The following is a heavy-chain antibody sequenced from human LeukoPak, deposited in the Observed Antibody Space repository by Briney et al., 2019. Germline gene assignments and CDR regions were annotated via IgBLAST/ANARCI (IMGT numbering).Heavy chain of an antibody. V-gene: IGHV4-59*01. CDR3: ARGGYFDWSVDY. D-gene: IGHD3-9*01. CDR2: IYYSGST. J-gene: IGHJ4*02. CDR1: GVSLNTYY. Sequence: KPSETLSLTCTVSGVSLNTYYWSWIRQPPGKGLEWIGYIYYSGSTNYNPSLKSRVTISVDTSKNQFSLKLSSVTAADTAVYYCARGGYFDWSVDYWGQGTLVTVSS.